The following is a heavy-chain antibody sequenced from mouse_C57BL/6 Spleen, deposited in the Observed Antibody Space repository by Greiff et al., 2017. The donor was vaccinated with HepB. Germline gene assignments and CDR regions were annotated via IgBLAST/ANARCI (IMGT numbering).Heavy chain of an antibody. CDR2: ISDGGSYT. CDR3: ARDFPYYYGSSYDWYFDV. V-gene: IGHV5-4*01. D-gene: IGHD1-1*01. J-gene: IGHJ1*03. Sequence: EVQVVESGGGLVKPGGSLKLSCAASGFTFSSYAMSWVRQTPEKRLEWVATISDGGSYTYYPDNVKGRFTISRDNAKNNLYLQMSHLKSEDTAMYYCARDFPYYYGSSYDWYFDVWGTGTTVTVSS. CDR1: GFTFSSYA.